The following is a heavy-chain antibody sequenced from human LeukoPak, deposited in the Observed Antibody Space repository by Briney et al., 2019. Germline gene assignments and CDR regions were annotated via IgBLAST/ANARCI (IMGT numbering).Heavy chain of an antibody. J-gene: IGHJ5*02. D-gene: IGHD3-3*01. CDR2: INYSGST. V-gene: IGHV4-34*01. CDR3: ARGRGYDFWSGYYTGSRFDP. Sequence: PSETLSLTCAVYGGSFSGYYWSWIRQPPGKGLEWIGEINYSGSTNYNPSLKSRVTISVDTSKNQFSLKLSSVTAADTAVYYCARGRGYDFWSGYYTGSRFDPWGQGTLVTVSS. CDR1: GGSFSGYY.